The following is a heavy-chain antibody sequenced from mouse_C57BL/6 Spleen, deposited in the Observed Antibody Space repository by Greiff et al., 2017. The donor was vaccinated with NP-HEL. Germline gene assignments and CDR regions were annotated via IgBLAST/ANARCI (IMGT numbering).Heavy chain of an antibody. J-gene: IGHJ2*01. CDR2: IYPGDGDT. Sequence: VQLQQSGPELVKPGASVKISCKASGYAFSSSWMNWVKQRPGKGLEWIGRIYPGDGDTNYNGKFKGKATLTADKSSSTAYMQLSSLTSEDSAVYFCAREDGNYWGQGTTLTVSS. V-gene: IGHV1-82*01. CDR3: AREDGNY. CDR1: GYAFSSSW. D-gene: IGHD2-1*01.